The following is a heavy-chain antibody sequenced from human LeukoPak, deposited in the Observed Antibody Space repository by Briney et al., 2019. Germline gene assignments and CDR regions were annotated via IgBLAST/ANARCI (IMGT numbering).Heavy chain of an antibody. J-gene: IGHJ4*02. CDR1: GESFSGYY. Sequence: SETLSLTCAVYGESFSGYYWSWIRQPPGKGLEWIGEINHSGSTNYNPSLKSRVTISVDTSRNQFSLNLSSVTAADTAVYYCARGLSSRITMVRGIFDYRGQGTLVTVSS. V-gene: IGHV4-34*01. D-gene: IGHD3-10*01. CDR3: ARGLSSRITMVRGIFDY. CDR2: INHSGST.